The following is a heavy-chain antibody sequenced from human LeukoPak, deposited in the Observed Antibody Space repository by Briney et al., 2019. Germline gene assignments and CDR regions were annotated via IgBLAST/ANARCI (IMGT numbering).Heavy chain of an antibody. CDR1: GFTVSSNY. D-gene: IGHD3-3*01. Sequence: GGSLRLSCAASGFTVSSNYMSWVRQAPGKGLEWVSVIYSGGSTYYADSVKGRFTISRDNSKNTLYLQMNSLRAEDTAVYYCVRMVPNYDFWSGLIPDYFDYWGQGTLVTVSS. CDR3: VRMVPNYDFWSGLIPDYFDY. CDR2: IYSGGST. V-gene: IGHV3-53*01. J-gene: IGHJ4*02.